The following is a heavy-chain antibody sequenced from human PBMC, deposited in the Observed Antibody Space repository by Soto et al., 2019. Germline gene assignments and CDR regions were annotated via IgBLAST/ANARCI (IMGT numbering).Heavy chain of an antibody. D-gene: IGHD2-21*02. J-gene: IGHJ4*02. V-gene: IGHV4-34*01. Sequence: SETLSLTCAVYGGSFSGYYWSWIRQPPGKGPEWIGEINHSGSTNYNPSLKSRVTISVDTSKNQFSLKLSSVTAADTAVYYCASSPIIAYRGGDCYIDYWGQGTLVTVSS. CDR1: GGSFSGYY. CDR2: INHSGST. CDR3: ASSPIIAYRGGDCYIDY.